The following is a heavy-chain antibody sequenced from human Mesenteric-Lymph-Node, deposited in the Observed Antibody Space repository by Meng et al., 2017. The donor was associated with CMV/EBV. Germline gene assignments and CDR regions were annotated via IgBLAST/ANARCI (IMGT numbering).Heavy chain of an antibody. CDR1: GFSFSNHW. Sequence: GESLKISCAASGFSFSNHWMSWVRQTPGKGLEWVANIKQDGSEIYYVDSVKGRFTISRDNAKNSPSLQMSSLRAEDTAVYYCAREGMTTADFDFWGQGTLVTVSS. CDR3: AREGMTTADFDF. J-gene: IGHJ4*02. D-gene: IGHD1-14*01. CDR2: IKQDGSEI. V-gene: IGHV3-7*01.